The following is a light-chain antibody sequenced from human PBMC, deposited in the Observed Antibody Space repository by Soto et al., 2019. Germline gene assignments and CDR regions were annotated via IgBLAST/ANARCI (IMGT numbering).Light chain of an antibody. V-gene: IGKV4-1*01. J-gene: IGKJ1*01. CDR3: QQYFSFPWT. CDR1: QSVLYSSNNKNY. Sequence: DIVMTQSPDSLAVSLGERATINCKSSQSVLYSSNNKNYLAWYQQRPGQPPNLLIYWASTRESGVPDRFSGSGSGTDFNLTISSLQAEDVAIYYCQQYFSFPWTFGQGTKVDIK. CDR2: WAS.